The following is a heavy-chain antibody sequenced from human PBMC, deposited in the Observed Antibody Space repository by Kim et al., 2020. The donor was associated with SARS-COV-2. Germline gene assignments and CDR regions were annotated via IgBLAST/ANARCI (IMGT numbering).Heavy chain of an antibody. J-gene: IGHJ4*02. CDR3: ARLGTVAGTDY. V-gene: IGHV1-3*01. Sequence: KYSQKFQGRVTITRDTSASTAYMELSSLRSEDTAVYYCARLGTVAGTDYWGQGTLVTVSS. D-gene: IGHD6-19*01.